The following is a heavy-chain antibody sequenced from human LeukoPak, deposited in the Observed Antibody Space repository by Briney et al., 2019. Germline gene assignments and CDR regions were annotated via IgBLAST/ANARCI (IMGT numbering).Heavy chain of an antibody. CDR3: TRDGRWRDDY. J-gene: IGHJ4*02. V-gene: IGHV3-48*01. D-gene: IGHD5-24*01. CDR2: VSSDSTTI. CDR1: GFTFSSYS. Sequence: GGSLRLSCAASGFTFSSYSMNWVRQAPGKGLEWVSYVSSDSTTIQYADSVKGRFTISRDYAKNSLNLQMNSLRAEDTALYYCTRDGRWRDDYWGEGTLVTVSS.